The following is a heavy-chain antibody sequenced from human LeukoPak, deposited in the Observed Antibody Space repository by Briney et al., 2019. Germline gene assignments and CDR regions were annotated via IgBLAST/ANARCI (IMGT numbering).Heavy chain of an antibody. J-gene: IGHJ3*02. V-gene: IGHV3-53*01. CDR1: GFTVSTNY. Sequence: QPGGSLRLSCAASGFTVSTNYMSWVRLAPGKGLEWVSVIYSDGRTYYADSVKGRFTISRDNSKNTLYLQMNSLRAEDTAVYYCARDSGRFDVFDIWGQGTMVTVSS. CDR3: ARDSGRFDVFDI. D-gene: IGHD3-10*01. CDR2: IYSDGRT.